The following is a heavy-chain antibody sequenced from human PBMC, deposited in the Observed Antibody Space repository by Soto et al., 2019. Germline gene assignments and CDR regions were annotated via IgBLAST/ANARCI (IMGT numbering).Heavy chain of an antibody. J-gene: IGHJ4*02. Sequence: QVQLVQSGTEVKKPGASVKVSCKASGYIMTTYGVSWVRQAPGQGLEWVGWISAYNDYTNYAQKFLGKVTMTTNTSRSTAYMELRRLRPDYTAVYNCARGTYFDYWGQATLVTVSS. V-gene: IGHV1-18*01. CDR1: GYIMTTYG. D-gene: IGHD1-1*01. CDR2: ISAYNDYT. CDR3: ARGTYFDY.